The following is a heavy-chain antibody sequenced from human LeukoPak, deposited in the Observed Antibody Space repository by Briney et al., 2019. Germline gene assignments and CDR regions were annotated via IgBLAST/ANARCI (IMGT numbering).Heavy chain of an antibody. CDR2: IWYDGSNK. J-gene: IGHJ4*02. Sequence: PGGSLRLSCAASGFTFSSYGMHWVRQAPGKGLEWVAVIWYDGSNKYYADSVKGRFTISRDNSKNTLYLQMNSLRAEDTAVYYCARDPSADSSSWYDYWGQGTLVTVSS. CDR1: GFTFSSYG. CDR3: ARDPSADSSSWYDY. V-gene: IGHV3-33*01. D-gene: IGHD6-13*01.